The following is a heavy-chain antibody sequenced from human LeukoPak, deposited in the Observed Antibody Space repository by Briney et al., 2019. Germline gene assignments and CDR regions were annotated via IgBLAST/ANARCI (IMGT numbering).Heavy chain of an antibody. J-gene: IGHJ5*02. V-gene: IGHV1-2*02. CDR2: INPNGGET. CDR3: ARSHDYINYVSP. CDR1: GFTFIGYY. Sequence: GASVKVSCKASGFTFIGYYIHWVRRAPGQGLEWMGWINPNGGETHYAQKFQGRVTLTTDTSLSTAYLGLSSLISDDTAVYYCARSHDYINYVSPWGQGTLVTVSS. D-gene: IGHD4-11*01.